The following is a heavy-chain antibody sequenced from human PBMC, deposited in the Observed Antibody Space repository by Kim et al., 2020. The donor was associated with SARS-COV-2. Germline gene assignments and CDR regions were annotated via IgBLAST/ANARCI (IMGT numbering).Heavy chain of an antibody. V-gene: IGHV5-51*01. J-gene: IGHJ5*02. CDR2: IYPGDSDT. CDR1: GYSFTSYW. CDR3: ARQGSGIAEPMNNWFDP. Sequence: GESLKISCKGSGYSFTSYWIGWVRQMPGKGLEWMGIIYPGDSDTRYSPSFQGQVTISADKSISTAYLQWSSLKASDTAMYYCARQGSGIAEPMNNWFDPWGQGTLVTVSS. D-gene: IGHD6-13*01.